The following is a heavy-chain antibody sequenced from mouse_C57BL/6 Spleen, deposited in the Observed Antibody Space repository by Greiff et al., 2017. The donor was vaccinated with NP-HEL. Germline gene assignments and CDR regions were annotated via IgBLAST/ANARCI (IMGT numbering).Heavy chain of an antibody. CDR2: IHPNSGST. D-gene: IGHD2-4*01. CDR3: ARNDYYDYDGAMDY. Sequence: QVQLQQPGAELVKPGASVKLSCKASGYTFTSYWMHWVKQRPGQGLEWIGMIHPNSGSTNYNEKFKSKATLTVDKSSSTAYMQLSSLTSEDSAVYYCARNDYYDYDGAMDYWGQGTSVTVSS. CDR1: GYTFTSYW. J-gene: IGHJ4*01. V-gene: IGHV1-64*01.